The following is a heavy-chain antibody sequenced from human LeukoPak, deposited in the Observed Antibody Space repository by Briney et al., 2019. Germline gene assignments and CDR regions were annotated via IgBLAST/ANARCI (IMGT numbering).Heavy chain of an antibody. Sequence: ASVKVSCKAAGYTFTGYYMFWVRQAPGQGLEWMGRINPNSGGTNYAQKVQGRVTMTRDTSISTDYMELSRLRYDDTAVYYCARGYCSGGSCYSVENWFDPWGQGTLVTVSS. D-gene: IGHD2-15*01. V-gene: IGHV1-2*06. CDR3: ARGYCSGGSCYSVENWFDP. J-gene: IGHJ5*02. CDR1: GYTFTGYY. CDR2: INPNSGGT.